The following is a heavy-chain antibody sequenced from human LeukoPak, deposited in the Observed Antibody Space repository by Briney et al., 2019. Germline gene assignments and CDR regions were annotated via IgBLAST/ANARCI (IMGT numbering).Heavy chain of an antibody. CDR1: GFTFSRYS. CDR2: ISGSSSSYI. J-gene: IGHJ4*02. V-gene: IGHV3-21*01. Sequence: GGSLRLSCAASGFTFSRYSMNWVRQAPGKGLEWVSSISGSSSSYIYYADSLRGRFTISRDNAKNSLYLQMNSLRAEDTAVYYCARDFYDTSGYYYDYWGQGTLVTVSS. D-gene: IGHD3-22*01. CDR3: ARDFYDTSGYYYDY.